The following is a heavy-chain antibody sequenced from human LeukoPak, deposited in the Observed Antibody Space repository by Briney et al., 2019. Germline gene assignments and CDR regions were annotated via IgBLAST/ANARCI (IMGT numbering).Heavy chain of an antibody. V-gene: IGHV3-21*05. J-gene: IGHJ4*02. D-gene: IGHD3-10*01. Sequence: PGGSLRLSCAASGFTLSTSNMLWLRQAPGRGLDGVSYISIGGSELYYPESVKGRFTISRDNAQNSLFLQIDNLRAEDTAVYYCARMGVNLSRWGQGTLVTVPS. CDR3: ARMGVNLSR. CDR2: ISIGGSEL. CDR1: GFTLSTSN.